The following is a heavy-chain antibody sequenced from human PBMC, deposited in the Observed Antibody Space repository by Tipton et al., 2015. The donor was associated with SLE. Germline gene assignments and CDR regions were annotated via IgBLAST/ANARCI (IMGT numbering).Heavy chain of an antibody. V-gene: IGHV3-30*04. CDR1: GFTFSSYV. J-gene: IGHJ6*02. CDR3: ARELLWFNGYGMDV. D-gene: IGHD3-10*01. Sequence: SLRLSCAASGFTFSSYVMHWVRQAPGKGLEWVAVISYDGSNKYYADSVKGRFTISRDNSKNTLYLQMNSLRAEDTAVYYCARELLWFNGYGMDVWGQGTTVTVSS. CDR2: ISYDGSNK.